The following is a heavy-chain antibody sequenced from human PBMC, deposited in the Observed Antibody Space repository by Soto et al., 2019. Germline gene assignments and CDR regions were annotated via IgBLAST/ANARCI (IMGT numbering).Heavy chain of an antibody. CDR2: IRSKAYGGTT. CDR1: GFTFGDYA. J-gene: IGHJ6*02. Sequence: KSGGSLRLSCTASGFTFGDYAMSWFRQAPGKGLEWVGFIRSKAYGGTTEYAASVKGRFTISRDDSKSIAYLQMNSLKTEDTAVYYCTREGPEAYYYYGMDVWGQGTTVTVSS. CDR3: TREGPEAYYYYGMDV. V-gene: IGHV3-49*05.